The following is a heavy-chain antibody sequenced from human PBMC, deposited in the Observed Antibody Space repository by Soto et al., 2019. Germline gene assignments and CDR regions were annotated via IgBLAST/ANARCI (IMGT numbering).Heavy chain of an antibody. V-gene: IGHV3-23*01. CDR2: ISGSGGST. Sequence: QAGGSLRLSCAASGFTFSSYAMSWVRQAPGKGLEWVSAISGSGGSTYYADYVKGRFTISRDNSKNTLYLQMNSLKAEDTAVYYGAKDRGRGGTSYYYMDVWGKGTTVTVSS. J-gene: IGHJ6*03. D-gene: IGHD3-16*01. CDR3: AKDRGRGGTSYYYMDV. CDR1: GFTFSSYA.